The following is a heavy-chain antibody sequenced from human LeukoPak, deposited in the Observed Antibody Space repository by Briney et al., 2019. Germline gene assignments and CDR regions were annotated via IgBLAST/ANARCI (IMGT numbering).Heavy chain of an antibody. CDR3: AKETVVPAAIHGMDV. J-gene: IGHJ6*02. D-gene: IGHD2-2*01. CDR2: ISYDGSNK. Sequence: QPGRSLRLSCAASGFTFSSYGMHWVRQAPGKGLEWVAVISYDGSNKYYADSMKGRFTISRDNSKNTLYLQMNSLRAEDTAVYYCAKETVVPAAIHGMDVWGQGTTVTVSS. CDR1: GFTFSSYG. V-gene: IGHV3-30*18.